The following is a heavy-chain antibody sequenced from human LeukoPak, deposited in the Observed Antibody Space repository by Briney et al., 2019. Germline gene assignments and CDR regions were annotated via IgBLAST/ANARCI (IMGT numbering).Heavy chain of an antibody. D-gene: IGHD6-13*01. CDR1: GFTFSSYG. V-gene: IGHV3-33*01. Sequence: GRSLRLSCAASGFTFSSYGIHWVRQAPGKGLEWVAVIWYDGSNKYYADSVKGRFTISRDNSKNTLYLQMNSLRAEDTAVYYCARDVLIAADGVIRLDAFDIWGQGTVVTVSS. CDR2: IWYDGSNK. J-gene: IGHJ3*02. CDR3: ARDVLIAADGVIRLDAFDI.